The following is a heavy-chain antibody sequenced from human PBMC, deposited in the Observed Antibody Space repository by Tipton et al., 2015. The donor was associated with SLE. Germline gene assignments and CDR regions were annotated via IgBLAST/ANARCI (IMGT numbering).Heavy chain of an antibody. D-gene: IGHD1-14*01. V-gene: IGHV3-74*01. CDR3: VRTMTGGYFDY. CDR2: VNGDGSDT. Sequence: SLRLSCVVSGFTFNNFWVHWVRQAPGKGLVWVSRVNGDGSDTTYADSVKGRFTISRDNAKNTLYLQMNSLSAEDTAVYYCVRTMTGGYFDYWGQGTLVTVSS. CDR1: GFTFNNFW. J-gene: IGHJ4*02.